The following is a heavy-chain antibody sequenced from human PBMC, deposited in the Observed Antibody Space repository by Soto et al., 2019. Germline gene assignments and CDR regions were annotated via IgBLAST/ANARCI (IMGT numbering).Heavy chain of an antibody. D-gene: IGHD4-17*01. Sequence: SETLSLTCTVSGGSISSGGYYWSWIRQHPGKGLEWIGYIYYSGSTYYNPSLKSRVTISVDTSKNQFSLKLSSVTAADTAVYYCARDDYGRLTQDVWGKGTTVTVSS. CDR3: ARDDYGRLTQDV. CDR2: IYYSGST. J-gene: IGHJ6*04. V-gene: IGHV4-31*03. CDR1: GGSISSGGYY.